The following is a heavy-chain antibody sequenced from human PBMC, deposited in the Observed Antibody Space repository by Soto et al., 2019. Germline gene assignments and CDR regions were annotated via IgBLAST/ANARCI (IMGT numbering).Heavy chain of an antibody. J-gene: IGHJ5*02. CDR1: GYTFTSYA. Sequence: ASVKVSCKASGYTFTSYAMHWVRQAPGQRLEWMGWINAGNGNTKYSQKSQGRVTITRDTSASTAYMELSSLRSEDTAVYYCARSDIVLMVSLNWFDPWGQGTLVTVS. CDR3: ARSDIVLMVSLNWFDP. CDR2: INAGNGNT. V-gene: IGHV1-3*01. D-gene: IGHD2-8*01.